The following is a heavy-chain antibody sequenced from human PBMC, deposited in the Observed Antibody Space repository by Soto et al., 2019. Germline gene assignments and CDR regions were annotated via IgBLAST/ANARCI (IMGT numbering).Heavy chain of an antibody. D-gene: IGHD6-6*01. Sequence: GGSLRLSCAASGFTFSSYAMSWVRQAPGKGLEWVSAISGSGGSTYYADSVKGRFTISRDNSKNTLYLQMNSLRAEDTAVYYSATAARPNYYYGMDVWGQGTTVTVSS. CDR3: ATAARPNYYYGMDV. CDR2: ISGSGGST. V-gene: IGHV3-23*01. CDR1: GFTFSSYA. J-gene: IGHJ6*02.